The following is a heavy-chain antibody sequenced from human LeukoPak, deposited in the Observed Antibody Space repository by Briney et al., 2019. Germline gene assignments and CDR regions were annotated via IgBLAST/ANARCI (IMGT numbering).Heavy chain of an antibody. D-gene: IGHD6-13*01. V-gene: IGHV4-4*08. CDR3: ARDSSSWYFDY. CDR1: GGSISSYY. Sequence: PSETLSLTCTVSGGSISSYYWSWIRQPPGKGLEWIGYIYTSGSTNYNPSLKSRVTISVDTSKNQYSLKLSSVTAADTAVYYCARDSSSWYFDYWGQGTLVTVSS. J-gene: IGHJ4*02. CDR2: IYTSGST.